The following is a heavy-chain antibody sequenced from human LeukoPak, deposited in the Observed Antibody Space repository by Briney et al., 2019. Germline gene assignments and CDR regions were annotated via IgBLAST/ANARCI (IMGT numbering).Heavy chain of an antibody. CDR2: INSDGSST. CDR3: ARITYYYDSSGYDY. CDR1: GFTVSSNS. V-gene: IGHV3-74*01. Sequence: GGSLRLSCTVSGFTVSSNSMSWVRQAPGKGLVWVSRINSDGSSTSYADSVKGRFTISRDNAKNTLYLQMNSLRAEDTAVYYCARITYYYDSSGYDYWGQGTLVTVSS. D-gene: IGHD3-22*01. J-gene: IGHJ4*02.